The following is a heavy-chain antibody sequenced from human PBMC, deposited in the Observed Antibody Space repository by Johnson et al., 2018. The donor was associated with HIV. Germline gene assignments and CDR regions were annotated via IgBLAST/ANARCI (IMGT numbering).Heavy chain of an antibody. CDR2: IKSKTDAGTT. CDR1: GFTFSNAW. Sequence: VQLVESGGGLVKPGGSLRLSCAASGFTFSNAWMSWVRQAPGKGLEWVCRIKSKTDAGTTDYAAPVKGRFTISRDDSKNTLYLQMNSLQTDDTAVYYCTTAIVIDAFDIWGQGTMVTVSS. V-gene: IGHV3-15*01. J-gene: IGHJ3*02. D-gene: IGHD3-16*02. CDR3: TTAIVIDAFDI.